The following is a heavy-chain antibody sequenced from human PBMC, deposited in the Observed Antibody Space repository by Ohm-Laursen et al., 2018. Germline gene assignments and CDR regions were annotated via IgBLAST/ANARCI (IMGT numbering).Heavy chain of an antibody. J-gene: IGHJ5*02. D-gene: IGHD3-10*01. V-gene: IGHV3-23*01. CDR2: ISVSGGTT. CDR3: AKPMVRGVITGWFDP. Sequence: SLRLSCTASGFTFSSYAMSWVRQAPGKGLEWVSFISVSGGTTYYRDSLKGRFTISRDNSKNSLYLQMNTLRVDDTAVYYCAKPMVRGVITGWFDPWGQGTLVTVSS. CDR1: GFTFSSYA.